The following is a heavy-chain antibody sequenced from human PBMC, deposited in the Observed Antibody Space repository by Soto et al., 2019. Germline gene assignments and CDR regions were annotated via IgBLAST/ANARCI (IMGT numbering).Heavy chain of an antibody. D-gene: IGHD2-2*01. J-gene: IGHJ3*02. CDR3: ARERRESERRYCSSTSCSSGAFDI. CDR1: GFTCSSYA. V-gene: IGHV3-13*01. Sequence: GGSLRDSCPASGFTCSSYAMHRVRKATGKGLEWVSAIGTAGDTYYPGSVKGRFTISRENAKNSLYLQMNSLRAGDTAVYYCARERRESERRYCSSTSCSSGAFDIWGQGTMVTVSS. CDR2: IGTAGDT.